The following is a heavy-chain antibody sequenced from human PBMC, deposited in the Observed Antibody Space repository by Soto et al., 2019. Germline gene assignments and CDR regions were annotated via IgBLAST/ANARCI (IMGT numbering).Heavy chain of an antibody. CDR3: AKDLSSGWFGDAFDI. Sequence: PGGSLRLSCAASGFTFDDYAMHWVRQAPGKGLEWVSGISWNSGSIGYADSVKGRFTISRDNAKNSLYLQMNSLRAEDTALYYCAKDLSSGWFGDAFDIWGQGTMVTVSS. V-gene: IGHV3-9*01. D-gene: IGHD6-19*01. J-gene: IGHJ3*02. CDR2: ISWNSGSI. CDR1: GFTFDDYA.